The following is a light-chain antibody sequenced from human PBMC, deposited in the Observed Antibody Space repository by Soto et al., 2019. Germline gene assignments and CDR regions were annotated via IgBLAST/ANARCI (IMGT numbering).Light chain of an antibody. CDR3: QQYYSYPWT. J-gene: IGKJ1*01. CDR2: DAS. Sequence: DIQMTQSPSTLSASVGYRFTITCRASQSISGWLAWYQQKPGEPPKLLIYDASSLEGGVPSRFSGSGSGTEFTLTISSLQPDDFATYYCQQYYSYPWTFGQGTTVDIK. CDR1: QSISGW. V-gene: IGKV1-5*01.